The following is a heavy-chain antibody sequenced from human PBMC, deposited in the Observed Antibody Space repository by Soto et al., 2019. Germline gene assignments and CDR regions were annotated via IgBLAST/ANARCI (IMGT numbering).Heavy chain of an antibody. Sequence: EVQLVESGGGLVQPGGSLRLSCAASGFTVSTHYMTWVRQAPGKGLEWVSVMFYGGSTYYADSVKGRFTISRDHSENTLYLQMNSLRAEDTAVYYCATTGMGITLYYYYHGMDVWGQGTTVTVSS. CDR2: MFYGGST. J-gene: IGHJ6*02. CDR3: ATTGMGITLYYYYHGMDV. CDR1: GFTVSTHY. V-gene: IGHV3-66*01. D-gene: IGHD3-10*01.